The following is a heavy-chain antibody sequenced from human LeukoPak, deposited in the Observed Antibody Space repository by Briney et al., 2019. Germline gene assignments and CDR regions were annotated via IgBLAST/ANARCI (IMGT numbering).Heavy chain of an antibody. D-gene: IGHD2-15*01. CDR1: GYSISSSTW. CDR3: ARNPSGGVGWFDP. Sequence: PSETLSLTCAVSGYSISSSTWWGWIRQPPGKGLEWIGYIYYTGGTYYNPSLKSRVTMSVDTSKNQFSLKLSSVTAVDTAVYYCARNPSGGVGWFDPWGQGTLVTVSS. J-gene: IGHJ5*02. V-gene: IGHV4-28*01. CDR2: IYYTGGT.